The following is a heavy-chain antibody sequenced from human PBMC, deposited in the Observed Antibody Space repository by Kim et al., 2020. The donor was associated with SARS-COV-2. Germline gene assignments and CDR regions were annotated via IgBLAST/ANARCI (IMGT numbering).Heavy chain of an antibody. V-gene: IGHV1-69*01. J-gene: IGHJ3*02. D-gene: IGHD5-12*01. Sequence: RFQGRVTITADESTSTAYMELSSLRSEDTAVYYCAREWEMATDGDAFDIWGQGTRVTVSS. CDR3: AREWEMATDGDAFDI.